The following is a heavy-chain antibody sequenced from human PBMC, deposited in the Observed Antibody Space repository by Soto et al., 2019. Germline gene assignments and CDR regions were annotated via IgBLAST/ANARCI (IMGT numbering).Heavy chain of an antibody. CDR1: GYTFTSYA. V-gene: IGHV1-3*01. CDR3: ARGRYDILTGYYDRAYAFDI. Sequence: QVQLVQSGAEVKKPGASVKVSCKASGYTFTSYAMHWVRQAPGQRLEWMGWINAGNGNTKYSQKFQGRVTITRDTSASTAYMELSNLRAEDTAVYYCARGRYDILTGYYDRAYAFDIWGQGTMVTVSS. D-gene: IGHD3-9*01. J-gene: IGHJ3*02. CDR2: INAGNGNT.